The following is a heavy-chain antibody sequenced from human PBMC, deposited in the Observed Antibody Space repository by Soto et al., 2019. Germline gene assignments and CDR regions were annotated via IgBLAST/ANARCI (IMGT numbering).Heavy chain of an antibody. V-gene: IGHV3-30-3*01. CDR3: ARGSAWSIAAAGSLHY. Sequence: QVQLVESGGGVVQPGRSLRLSCAASGFTFSTYVMHWVRQAPGKGLEWVGVVSYDGSNKHYADSVKGRITISRDNSKNPLSLQMNSLRPEDTAVYYCARGSAWSIAAAGSLHYWGQGTLVTVSS. CDR2: VSYDGSNK. CDR1: GFTFSTYV. J-gene: IGHJ4*01. D-gene: IGHD6-13*01.